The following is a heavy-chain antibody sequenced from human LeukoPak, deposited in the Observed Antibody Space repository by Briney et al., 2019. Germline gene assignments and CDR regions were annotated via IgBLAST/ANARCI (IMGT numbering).Heavy chain of an antibody. CDR1: GCTFTRYG. CDR3: ARVGGYNSAFYLFDY. Sequence: ASVKVSCKASGCTFTRYGITWVRQAPGQGLGWMGWISGYNGNTNYAEKFQGRVTLTAETSTSTAYMELRSLQSDDTAKYYCARVGGYNSAFYLFDYWGQGTLVTVSS. V-gene: IGHV1-18*01. D-gene: IGHD1-14*01. J-gene: IGHJ4*02. CDR2: ISGYNGNT.